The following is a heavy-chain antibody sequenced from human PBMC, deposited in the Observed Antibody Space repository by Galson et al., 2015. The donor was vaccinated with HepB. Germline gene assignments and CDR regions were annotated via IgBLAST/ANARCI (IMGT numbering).Heavy chain of an antibody. CDR1: GFTVSSNY. J-gene: IGHJ6*02. D-gene: IGHD6-19*01. CDR3: ARESVAGTAPEYYYGMDV. V-gene: IGHV3-53*01. CDR2: IYSGGST. Sequence: SLRLSCAASGFTVSSNYMSWVRQAPGKGLEWVSVIYSGGSTYYADSVKGRFTISRDNSKNTLYLQMNSLRAEDTAVYYCARESVAGTAPEYYYGMDVWGQGTTVTVSS.